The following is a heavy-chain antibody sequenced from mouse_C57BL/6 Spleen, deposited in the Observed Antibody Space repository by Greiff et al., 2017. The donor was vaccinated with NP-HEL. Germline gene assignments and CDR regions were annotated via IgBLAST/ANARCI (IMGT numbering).Heavy chain of an antibody. Sequence: QVQLQQSGAELVRPGASVKLSCKASGYTFTDYYINWVKQRPGQGLEWIARIYPGSGNTYYNEKFKGKATLTAEKSSSTAYMPLSSLTSEDSAVYFCARERDYGSSSLFDYWGQGTTLTVSS. CDR2: IYPGSGNT. CDR3: ARERDYGSSSLFDY. D-gene: IGHD1-1*01. V-gene: IGHV1-76*01. CDR1: GYTFTDYY. J-gene: IGHJ2*01.